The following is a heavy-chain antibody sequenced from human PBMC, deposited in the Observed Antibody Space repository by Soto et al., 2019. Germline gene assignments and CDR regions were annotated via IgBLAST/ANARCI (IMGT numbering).Heavy chain of an antibody. CDR2: INTDGSST. D-gene: IGHD4-17*01. CDR3: ARFRVAGDYVP. J-gene: IGHJ5*02. CDR1: GFTFSSYW. Sequence: EVQLVESGGGLVQPGGSLRLSCAASGFTFSSYWMHWVRQAPGKGLVWVSRINTDGSSTSYADSVKGRFTISRDNAKNMVYLQMNSLRAEDTEVYYCARFRVAGDYVPWGQGTLVTVSS. V-gene: IGHV3-74*01.